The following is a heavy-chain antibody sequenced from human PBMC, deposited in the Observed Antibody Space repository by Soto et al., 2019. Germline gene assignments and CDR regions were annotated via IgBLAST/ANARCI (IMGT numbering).Heavy chain of an antibody. J-gene: IGHJ3*02. CDR2: IYTSGST. V-gene: IGHV4-4*07. Sequence: SETLSLTCTVSGGSISSYYWSWIRQPAGKGLEWIGRIYTSGSTNYNPSLKSRVTMSVDTSKNQFSLNLCSVTAAADTAVYYCARDRITLANDAFDIWGQGTMVTVSS. CDR3: ARDRITLANDAFDI. CDR1: GGSISSYY. D-gene: IGHD3-10*01.